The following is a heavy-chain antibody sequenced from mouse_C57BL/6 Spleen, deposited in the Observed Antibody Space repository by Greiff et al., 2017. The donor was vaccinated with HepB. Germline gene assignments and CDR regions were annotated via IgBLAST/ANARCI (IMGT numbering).Heavy chain of an antibody. CDR3: ARGGDYGGFAY. J-gene: IGHJ3*01. Sequence: QLQQSGAELVKPGASVKLSCKASGYTFTSYWMQWVKQRPGQGLEWIGEIDPSDSYTNYNQKFKGKATLTVDTSSSTAYMQLSSLTSEDSAVYYCARGGDYGGFAYWGQGTLVTVSA. CDR2: IDPSDSYT. CDR1: GYTFTSYW. D-gene: IGHD2-4*01. V-gene: IGHV1-50*01.